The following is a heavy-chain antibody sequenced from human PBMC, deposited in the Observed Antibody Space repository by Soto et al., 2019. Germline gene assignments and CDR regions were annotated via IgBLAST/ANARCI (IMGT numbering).Heavy chain of an antibody. Sequence: GASLKISCKGSGYNFAAYWIAWVLQMPGKGLELMGIIYPSDSDTRYRPSFQGQVTISADKSISSAYLQWSSLRASDTAMYYCARGGVSTRTFDYWGQGTPVTVSS. J-gene: IGHJ4*02. D-gene: IGHD3-3*01. V-gene: IGHV5-51*01. CDR3: ARGGVSTRTFDY. CDR1: GYNFAAYW. CDR2: IYPSDSDT.